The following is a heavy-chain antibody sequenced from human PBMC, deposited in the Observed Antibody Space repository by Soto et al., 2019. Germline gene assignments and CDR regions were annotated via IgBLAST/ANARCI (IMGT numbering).Heavy chain of an antibody. V-gene: IGHV4-30-4*01. CDR2: IYYSGST. CDR3: ARDPIVATSAFDY. J-gene: IGHJ4*02. D-gene: IGHD5-12*01. Sequence: PSETLSLTCTVSGGSISSGDYYWSWIRQPPGKGLEWIGYIYYSGSTYYNPSLKSRVTISVDTSKNQFSLKLSSVTAADTAVYYCARDPIVATSAFDYWGQGTLGTVSS. CDR1: GGSISSGDYY.